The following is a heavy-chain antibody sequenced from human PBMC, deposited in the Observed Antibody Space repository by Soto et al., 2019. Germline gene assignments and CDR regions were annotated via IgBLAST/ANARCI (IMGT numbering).Heavy chain of an antibody. D-gene: IGHD3-10*01. CDR2: FRTGGDDGTT. CDR3: AKKVNSGPGSQYFDY. V-gene: IGHV3-23*01. J-gene: IGHJ4*02. CDR1: GFTFSSYS. Sequence: GGSLRLSCAASGFTFSSYSMSWVRQAPGKGLEWVSGFRTGGDDGTTYYADSVKGRFAISRDNSKNTLFLQMNSLRAEDTAIYYCAKKVNSGPGSQYFDYWGQGTLVTVSS.